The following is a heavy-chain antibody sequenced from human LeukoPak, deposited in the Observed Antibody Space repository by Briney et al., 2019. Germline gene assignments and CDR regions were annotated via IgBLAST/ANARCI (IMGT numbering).Heavy chain of an antibody. CDR2: INHSGST. V-gene: IGHV4-34*01. CDR1: GGSISGYY. Sequence: SETLSLTCTVSGGSISGYYWSWIRQPPGKGLEWIGEINHSGSTNYNPSLKSRVTISVDTSKNQFSLKLSSVTAADTAVYYCARHWVAAYFDYWGQGTLVTVSS. CDR3: ARHWVAAYFDY. J-gene: IGHJ4*02. D-gene: IGHD2-15*01.